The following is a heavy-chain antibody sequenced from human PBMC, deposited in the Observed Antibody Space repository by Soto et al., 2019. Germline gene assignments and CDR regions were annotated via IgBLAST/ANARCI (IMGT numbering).Heavy chain of an antibody. Sequence: QLQLQESGPGLVKPSETLSLTCTVSGGSISSSSYYWGWIRQPPGKGLEWIGSIYYSGSTYYNPSLKSRVPIPVDTSKNQFSLKLSSVTAADTAVYYCARPSPGRLTMTRYAAFDIWGQGTMVTVSS. J-gene: IGHJ3*02. CDR3: ARPSPGRLTMTRYAAFDI. D-gene: IGHD3-22*01. CDR1: GGSISSSSYY. V-gene: IGHV4-39*01. CDR2: IYYSGST.